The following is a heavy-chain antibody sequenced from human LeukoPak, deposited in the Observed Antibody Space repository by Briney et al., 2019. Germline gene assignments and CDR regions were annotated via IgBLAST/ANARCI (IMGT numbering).Heavy chain of an antibody. CDR2: KKQAGNKK. CDR1: GYTLCCFW. V-gene: IGHV3-7*01. J-gene: IGHJ4*02. Sequence: GGSLRLSCAASGYTLCCFWMSWVRQAPGERLEGMANKKQAGNKKYYVDSVKGRFTISRDNAKNSLYLQMNSLRAEDTAVYYCARVVRGVIITSWGQGTLVTVSS. CDR3: ARVVRGVIITS. D-gene: IGHD3-10*01.